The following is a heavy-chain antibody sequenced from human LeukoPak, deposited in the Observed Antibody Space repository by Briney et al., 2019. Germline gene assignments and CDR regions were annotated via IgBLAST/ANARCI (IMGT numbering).Heavy chain of an antibody. V-gene: IGHV3-33*01. CDR3: ARDYGPGSNNYGMDV. J-gene: IGHJ6*02. D-gene: IGHD3-10*01. Sequence: GGPLRLSCAASGFTFSSYGMHWVRQAPGKGLEWVAVIWYDGSNKYYADSVRGRFTISRDNSKNTLYLQMNSLRAEDTAVYYCARDYGPGSNNYGMDVWGQGTTVTVSS. CDR2: IWYDGSNK. CDR1: GFTFSSYG.